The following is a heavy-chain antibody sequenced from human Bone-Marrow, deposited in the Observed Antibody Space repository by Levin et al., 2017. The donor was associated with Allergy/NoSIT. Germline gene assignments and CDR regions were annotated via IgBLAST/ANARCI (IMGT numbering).Heavy chain of an antibody. CDR2: IYSGGST. CDR1: GFTVSSNY. CDR3: ARLQWLAFYFDY. D-gene: IGHD6-19*01. Sequence: GESLKISCAASGFTVSSNYMSWVRQAPGKGLEWVSVIYSGGSTYYADSVKGRFTISRDNSKNTLYLQMNSLRAEDTAVYYCARLQWLAFYFDYWGQGTLVTVSS. J-gene: IGHJ4*02. V-gene: IGHV3-53*01.